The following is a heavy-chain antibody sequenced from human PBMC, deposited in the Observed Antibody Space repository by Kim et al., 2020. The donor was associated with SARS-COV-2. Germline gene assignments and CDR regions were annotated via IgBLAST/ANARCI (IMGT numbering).Heavy chain of an antibody. J-gene: IGHJ4*02. D-gene: IGHD6-19*01. CDR1: GFTFSRSA. CDR2: LSADGLTE. Sequence: GGSLRLSCVPSGFTFSRSAMHWLRQTPGKGLEWVAALSADGLTEYYGDSVKGRFTISRDNSKNTLYLQMNSLRPEDTAIYYCAASLGTVAGYFDYWGRG. V-gene: IGHV3-30*04. CDR3: AASLGTVAGYFDY.